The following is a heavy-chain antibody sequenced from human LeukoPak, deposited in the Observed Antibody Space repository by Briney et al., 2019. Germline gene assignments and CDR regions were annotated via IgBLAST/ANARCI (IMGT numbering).Heavy chain of an antibody. CDR2: INVYNGNT. CDR1: GFTFASYA. Sequence: ASVKVSCKASGFTFASYAISWVRQAPGQGLEWMGWINVYNGNTNYAQRLQGRVTMTTDTSKSTAYMELRSLRSDDTAVYYCARDRGELRLDYWGQGALVTVSS. J-gene: IGHJ4*02. V-gene: IGHV1-18*01. CDR3: ARDRGELRLDY. D-gene: IGHD1-26*01.